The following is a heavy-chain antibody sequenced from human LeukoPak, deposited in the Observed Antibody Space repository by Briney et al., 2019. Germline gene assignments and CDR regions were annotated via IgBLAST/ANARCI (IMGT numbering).Heavy chain of an antibody. CDR3: AREPWMDY. CDR1: GFTFSSYS. CDR2: ISSSSSNI. D-gene: IGHD2-2*03. Sequence: GGSLRLSCAASGFTFSSYSMNWVRQTPGEGMKLVSSISSSSSNIYYADAVKGRFTISRDNAKNSLYLQMNSLTAEDTAVYYCAREPWMDYWGQGTLVTVSS. J-gene: IGHJ4*02. V-gene: IGHV3-21*01.